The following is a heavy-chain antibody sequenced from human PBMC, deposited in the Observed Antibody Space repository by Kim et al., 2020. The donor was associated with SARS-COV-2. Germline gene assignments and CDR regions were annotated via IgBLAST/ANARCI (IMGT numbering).Heavy chain of an antibody. CDR1: GASISSSLYS. Sequence: SETLSLTCTVSGASISSSLYSWAWIRQPPGKGLEWIGSVSFTGVFYYKPSLKSRVSTSVVSSMNQFSLKLTSVSAVDTAVYYCAASPGFTNTHTALFDSWGQGNLVSVSS. J-gene: IGHJ4*02. D-gene: IGHD2-2*01. V-gene: IGHV4-39*01. CDR2: VSFTGVF. CDR3: AASPGFTNTHTALFDS.